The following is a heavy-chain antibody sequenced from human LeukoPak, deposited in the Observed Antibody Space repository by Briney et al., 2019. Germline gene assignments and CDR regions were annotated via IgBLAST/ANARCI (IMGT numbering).Heavy chain of an antibody. CDR1: GFTFGDYA. V-gene: IGHV3-9*01. CDR2: ISWNSGSI. J-gene: IGHJ6*02. D-gene: IGHD6-19*01. CDR3: AKAIAVAGTDYYYGMDV. Sequence: GRSLRLSCAASGFTFGDYAMHWVRQAPGKGLEWVSGISWNSGSIGYADSVKGRFTISRDNSKNTLYLQMNSLRVEDTALYFCAKAIAVAGTDYYYGMDVWGQGTTVTVSS.